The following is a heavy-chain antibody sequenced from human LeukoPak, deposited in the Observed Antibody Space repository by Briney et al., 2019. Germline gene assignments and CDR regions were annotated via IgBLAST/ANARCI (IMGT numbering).Heavy chain of an antibody. V-gene: IGHV1-2*05. CDR1: GYTFTGYY. Sequence: GASVKISSKAAGYTFTGYYMFSVRHAPGQGLEWMGRINPNSGGTNYAQKFQGRVTMTRDTSISRAYMELSRLRSDGTVVSDGTGVYCSAGGCCSVQTWFWGQG. CDR2: INPNSGGT. CDR3: TGVYCSAGGCCSVQTWF. J-gene: IGHJ1*01. D-gene: IGHD2-15*01.